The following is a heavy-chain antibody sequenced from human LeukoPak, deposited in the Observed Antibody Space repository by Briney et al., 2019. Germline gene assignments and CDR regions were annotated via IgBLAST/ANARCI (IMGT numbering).Heavy chain of an antibody. Sequence: RGASVKVSCKASGYTFTSYDINWVRQATGQGLEWMGWMNPNSGNTGYAQKFQGRVTITRNTSISTAYMELSRLRSDDTAVYYCARERKAGSAFDIWGQGTMVTVSS. CDR3: ARERKAGSAFDI. V-gene: IGHV1-8*03. J-gene: IGHJ3*02. CDR2: MNPNSGNT. CDR1: GYTFTSYD. D-gene: IGHD6-19*01.